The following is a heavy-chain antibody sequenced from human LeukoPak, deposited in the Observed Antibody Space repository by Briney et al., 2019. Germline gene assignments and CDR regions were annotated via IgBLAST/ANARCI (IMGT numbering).Heavy chain of an antibody. CDR1: GGSISSYY. V-gene: IGHV4-59*01. Sequence: SETLSLTCTVSGGSISSYYWSWIRQPPGKGLEWIGYIYYSGSTIYNPSLKSRVTISVDTSKNQFSLNLSSVTGADTAVYYCARTICSGGSCYSFDYWGQGTLVTVSS. D-gene: IGHD2-15*01. CDR3: ARTICSGGSCYSFDY. J-gene: IGHJ4*02. CDR2: IYYSGST.